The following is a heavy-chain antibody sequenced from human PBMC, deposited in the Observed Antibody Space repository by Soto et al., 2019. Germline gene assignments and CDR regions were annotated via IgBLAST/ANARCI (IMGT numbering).Heavy chain of an antibody. CDR2: ISGGGDTT. D-gene: IGHD3-10*01. CDR1: GFTFHNYA. V-gene: IGHV3-23*01. CDR3: AKGRGGSGSLTPRVDF. J-gene: IGHJ4*02. Sequence: EVQLLESGGGLVQPGGSLRLSCAASGFTFHNYAMTWVRQAPGKGLEWVSAISGGGDTTSYADSVKGRFTVSRDGSKNTLYLQMSSLRAEDTALYYCAKGRGGSGSLTPRVDFWGQGTLVTVSS.